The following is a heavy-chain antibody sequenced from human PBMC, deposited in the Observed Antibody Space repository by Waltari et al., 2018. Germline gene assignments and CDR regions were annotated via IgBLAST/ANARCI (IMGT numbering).Heavy chain of an antibody. CDR3: AGGSHLGNYYYYYYMDV. J-gene: IGHJ6*03. Sequence: QVQLVQSGAEVKKPGSSVKVSCKASGGTFSSYAISWVRQAPGQGLEWMGGIIPIFGTANYAQKFQGRVTITADKSTSTAYMELSSLRSEDTAVYYCAGGSHLGNYYYYYYMDVWGKGTTVTVSS. CDR2: IIPIFGTA. CDR1: GGTFSSYA. V-gene: IGHV1-69*14.